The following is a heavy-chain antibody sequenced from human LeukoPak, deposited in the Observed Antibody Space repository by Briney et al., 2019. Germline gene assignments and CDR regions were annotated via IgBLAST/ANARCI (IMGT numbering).Heavy chain of an antibody. D-gene: IGHD2-2*01. CDR1: GGSISSYY. CDR3: ARDTVVPAALDAFDI. CDR2: IYYSGST. J-gene: IGHJ3*02. Sequence: PSETLSLTCTVSGGSISSYYWSWIRQPPGKGLEWIGYIYYSGSTNYNPSLKSRVTISVDTSKNQFSLKLSSVTAADTAVYYCARDTVVPAALDAFDIWGQGTMVTVSS. V-gene: IGHV4-59*12.